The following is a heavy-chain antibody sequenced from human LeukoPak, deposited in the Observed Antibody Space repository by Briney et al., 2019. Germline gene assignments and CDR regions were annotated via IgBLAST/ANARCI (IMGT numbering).Heavy chain of an antibody. Sequence: SETLSLTCTMSGYSISSGDYWGWIRQYPGKGLEWIGSSYHGGSTYYNPSLRSRVIVSVDTSKNHFSLKMSSVTAADTAVYYCARDLASCAGDCYSDGFDYWGQGALVTVSS. CDR3: ARDLASCAGDCYSDGFDY. V-gene: IGHV4-38-2*02. J-gene: IGHJ4*02. CDR1: GYSISSGDY. CDR2: SYHGGST. D-gene: IGHD2-21*02.